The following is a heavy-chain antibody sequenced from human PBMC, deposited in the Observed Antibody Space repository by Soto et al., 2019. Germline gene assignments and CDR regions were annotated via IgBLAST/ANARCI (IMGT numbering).Heavy chain of an antibody. V-gene: IGHV1-69*12. Sequence: QVQLVQSGAEVKKPGSSVKVSCKASGGTFSSYAISWVRQAPGQGLEWMGGIIPIFGTANYAQKFQGRVTITADESTSTAYMGLRSLRSEDTAVYYCARAGYNWNAWGRFDPWGQGTLVTVSS. CDR1: GGTFSSYA. CDR2: IIPIFGTA. CDR3: ARAGYNWNAWGRFDP. J-gene: IGHJ5*02. D-gene: IGHD1-20*01.